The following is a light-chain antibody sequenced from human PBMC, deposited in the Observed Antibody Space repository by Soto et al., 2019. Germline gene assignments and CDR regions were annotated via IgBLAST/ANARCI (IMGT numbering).Light chain of an antibody. Sequence: DIQITQSPSTLSASVGDRVTITCRASQSISSWLAWYQQKPGKAPKLLIYDASSLESGVPSRFSGSGSGTEFTLTISSLQPDDFATYYCQQYNSYSRTFGQGTTVDIK. CDR2: DAS. V-gene: IGKV1-5*01. J-gene: IGKJ1*01. CDR1: QSISSW. CDR3: QQYNSYSRT.